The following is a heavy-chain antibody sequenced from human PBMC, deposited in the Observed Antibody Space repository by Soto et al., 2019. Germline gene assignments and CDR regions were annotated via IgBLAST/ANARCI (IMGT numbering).Heavy chain of an antibody. CDR3: ARGLRIAARPYYFDY. CDR1: GFTFSSYA. D-gene: IGHD6-6*01. CDR2: ISYDGSNK. Sequence: QVPLVESGGGVVQPGRSLRLSCAASGFTFSSYAMHWVRQAPGKGLEWVAVISYDGSNKYYADSVKGRFTISRDNSKNTLYLQMNSLRAEDTAVYYCARGLRIAARPYYFDYWGQGTLVTVSS. V-gene: IGHV3-30-3*01. J-gene: IGHJ4*02.